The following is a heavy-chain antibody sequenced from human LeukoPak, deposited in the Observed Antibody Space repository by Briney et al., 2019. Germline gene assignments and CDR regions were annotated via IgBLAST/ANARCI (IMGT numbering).Heavy chain of an antibody. V-gene: IGHV4-30-4*01. Sequence: SETLSLTCTVSGGSISSGDYYWSWIRQPPGKGLEWIGYIYYIGSIYYNPSLKSRVTISVDTSKNQFSLKLSSVTAADTAVYYCARGTGGYTVDYWGQGTLVTVSS. CDR2: IYYIGSI. D-gene: IGHD5-12*01. CDR3: ARGTGGYTVDY. CDR1: GGSISSGDYY. J-gene: IGHJ4*02.